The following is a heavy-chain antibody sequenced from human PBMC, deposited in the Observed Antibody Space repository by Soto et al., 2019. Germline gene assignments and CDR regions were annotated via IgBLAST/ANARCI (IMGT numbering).Heavy chain of an antibody. D-gene: IGHD3-9*01. J-gene: IGHJ5*02. CDR2: ISSSSSYI. CDR1: GFTFSSYS. Sequence: LRLSCAASGFTFSSYSMNWVRQAPGKGLEWVSSISSSSSYIYYADSVKGRFTISRDNAKNSLYLQMNSLRAEDTAVYYCARDGSYYDILTGYTWFDPWGQGTLVTVSS. CDR3: ARDGSYYDILTGYTWFDP. V-gene: IGHV3-21*01.